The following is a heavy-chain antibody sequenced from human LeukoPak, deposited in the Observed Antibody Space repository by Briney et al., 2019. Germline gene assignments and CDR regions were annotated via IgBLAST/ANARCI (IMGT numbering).Heavy chain of an antibody. Sequence: PGGSLRLSCAASGFTFSDYYMSWIRQAPGKGLEWVSSISSSSSYIYYADSVKGRFTISRDNAKNSLYLQMNSLRAEDTAVYYCARHKSIFGVVIDVFDIWGQGTTVTVS. J-gene: IGHJ3*02. V-gene: IGHV3-11*06. CDR1: GFTFSDYY. CDR2: ISSSSSYI. CDR3: ARHKSIFGVVIDVFDI. D-gene: IGHD3-3*01.